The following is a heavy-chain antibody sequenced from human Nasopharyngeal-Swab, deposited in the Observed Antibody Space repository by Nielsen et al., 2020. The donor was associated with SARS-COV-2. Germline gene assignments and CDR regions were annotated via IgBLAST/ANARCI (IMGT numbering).Heavy chain of an antibody. V-gene: IGHV4-39*01. Sequence: RQAPGKGLEWIGSVYYGGNTYYNPSLKSRVTISVDTSKNQLSLKLASVTAADTAVYYCAGLAAHGYFYYYYGMDVWGQGTTVTVSS. CDR2: VYYGGNT. J-gene: IGHJ6*02. CDR3: AGLAAHGYFYYYYGMDV. D-gene: IGHD6-6*01.